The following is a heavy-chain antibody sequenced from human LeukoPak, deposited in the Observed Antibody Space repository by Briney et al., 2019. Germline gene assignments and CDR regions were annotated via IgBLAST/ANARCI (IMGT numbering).Heavy chain of an antibody. CDR1: GFPFSSYW. V-gene: IGHV3-7*04. CDR2: IKEDGSKK. J-gene: IGHJ4*02. CDR3: TRVGYIDEGIDY. Sequence: GGSLRLSCVASGFPFSSYWMTWVRQAPGKGLEWVANIKEDGSKKSYVDSVKGRFTISRDNAKNSLYLQMNSLRAEDTAIYYCTRVGYIDEGIDYWGQGTLVTVSS. D-gene: IGHD5-24*01.